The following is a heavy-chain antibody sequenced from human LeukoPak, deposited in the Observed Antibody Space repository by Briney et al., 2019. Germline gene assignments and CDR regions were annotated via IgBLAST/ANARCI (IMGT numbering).Heavy chain of an antibody. CDR2: IYPGDFDT. CDR1: GYSFTDYW. V-gene: IGHV5-51*01. CDR3: ARQCCRGASPGFDP. Sequence: GESLKISCKGSGYSFTDYWIAWVRQMPGKGLEWMGSIYPGDFDTRYSQSFQGQVTFSADKSISTAYLQWSSLRASDTAIYYCARQCCRGASPGFDPWGQGTLVTVSS. D-gene: IGHD3-10*01. J-gene: IGHJ5*02.